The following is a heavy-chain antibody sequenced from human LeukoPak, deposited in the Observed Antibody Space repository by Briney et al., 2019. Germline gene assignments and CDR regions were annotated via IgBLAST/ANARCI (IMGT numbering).Heavy chain of an antibody. CDR3: ARIVTHDYGDLDY. D-gene: IGHD4-17*01. J-gene: IGHJ4*02. Sequence: SVKVSCKASGGTFSSYAISLVRQAPGQGLEWMGGIIPIFGTANYAQKFQGRVTITADESTSTAYMELSSLRSEDTAVYYCARIVTHDYGDLDYWGQGTLVTVSS. V-gene: IGHV1-69*01. CDR2: IIPIFGTA. CDR1: GGTFSSYA.